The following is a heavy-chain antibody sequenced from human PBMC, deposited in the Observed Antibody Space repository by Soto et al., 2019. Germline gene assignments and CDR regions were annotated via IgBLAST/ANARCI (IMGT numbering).Heavy chain of an antibody. V-gene: IGHV3-23*01. CDR2: SSGSGGST. CDR1: GFTFSSYA. CDR3: AKEQLAAEYFQH. D-gene: IGHD6-13*01. J-gene: IGHJ1*01. Sequence: EVQLLESGGGLVQPGGSLRLSCAASGFTFSSYAMSWARHSPGKGLEWVSASSGSGGSTYYADSVKGRFTISRDNAKNTLDLKMNSLRAEDTAVYYCAKEQLAAEYFQHWGQGTLVTVSS.